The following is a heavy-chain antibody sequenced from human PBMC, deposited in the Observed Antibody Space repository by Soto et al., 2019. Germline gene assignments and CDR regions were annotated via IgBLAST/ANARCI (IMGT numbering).Heavy chain of an antibody. CDR2: ISSNGGST. J-gene: IGHJ4*02. CDR1: GFTFSSYA. V-gene: IGHV3-64D*06. D-gene: IGHD6-13*01. Sequence: GGSLRLSXSASGFTFSSYAMHWVRQAPGKGLEYVSAISSNGGSTYYADSVKGRFTISRDNSKNTLYLQMSSLRAEDTAVYYCVNIPNQQQLATGFDYWGQGTLVTVSS. CDR3: VNIPNQQQLATGFDY.